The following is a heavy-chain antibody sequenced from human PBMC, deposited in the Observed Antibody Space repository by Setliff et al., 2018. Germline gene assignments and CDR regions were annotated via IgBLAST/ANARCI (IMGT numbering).Heavy chain of an antibody. D-gene: IGHD6-19*01. J-gene: IGHJ4*02. Sequence: LRLSCAASGFTFSNYRMHWVRQAPGKGLGWVAVIWLDGGNKYHAESVKGRFTISRDNSKNTLYLQMNSLRAEDTAVYYCARVASGWWWFDYWGQGTLVTVSS. CDR2: IWLDGGNK. CDR3: ARVASGWWWFDY. CDR1: GFTFSNYR. V-gene: IGHV3-33*08.